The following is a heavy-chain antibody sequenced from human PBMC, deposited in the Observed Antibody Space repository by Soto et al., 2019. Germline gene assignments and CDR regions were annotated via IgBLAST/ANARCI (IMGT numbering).Heavy chain of an antibody. J-gene: IGHJ4*02. CDR3: ARVTSSTWYFDY. D-gene: IGHD6-13*01. CDR1: GDSMSNYY. Sequence: QVQLQESGPGLVKPSETLSLTCTVSGDSMSNYYWTWIRQPPGKGLEWIGYIYYNGNTKYNPSLESRVTFSVDTSKNQFSLRLSSVIAADTAVYYCARVTSSTWYFDYWGPGTLVTVPS. CDR2: IYYNGNT. V-gene: IGHV4-59*01.